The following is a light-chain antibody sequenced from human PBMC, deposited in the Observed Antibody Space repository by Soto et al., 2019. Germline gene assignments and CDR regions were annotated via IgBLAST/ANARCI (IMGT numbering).Light chain of an antibody. CDR2: GAS. CDR3: QQRSNWPPEWT. J-gene: IGKJ1*01. V-gene: IGKV3-15*01. CDR1: QSVSSY. Sequence: EIVVTESPSTLSVSPGARATLSCRASQSVSSYLAWYQQKPGQAPRLLIYGASTRATGIPARFSGSGSGTEFTLTISSLQSEDFAVYYCQQRSNWPPEWTFGQGTRWIS.